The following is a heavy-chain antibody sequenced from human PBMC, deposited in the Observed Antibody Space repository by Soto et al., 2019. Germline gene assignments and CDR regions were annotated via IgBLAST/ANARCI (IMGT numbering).Heavy chain of an antibody. V-gene: IGHV4-59*01. J-gene: IGHJ5*02. Sequence: PSETLSLTCTVSGGSISSYYWSWIRQPPGKGLEWIGYIYYSGSTNYNPSLKSRVTISVDTSKNQFSLKLSSVTAADTAVYYCARDRYSSSSGNWFDPWGQGTLVTVSS. CDR3: ARDRYSSSSGNWFDP. D-gene: IGHD6-6*01. CDR1: GGSISSYY. CDR2: IYYSGST.